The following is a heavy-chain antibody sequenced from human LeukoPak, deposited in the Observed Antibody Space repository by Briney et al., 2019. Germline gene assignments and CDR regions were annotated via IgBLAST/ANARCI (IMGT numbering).Heavy chain of an antibody. V-gene: IGHV1-69*05. CDR3: ARDREDGGLIDY. Sequence: GASVKVSCKASGGTFSSYAISWVRQAPGQGLEWMGGIIPIFGTANYAQKFQGRVTITTDESTSTAYMELSSLRSEDTAMYYCARDREDGGLIDYWGQGTLVTVSS. CDR2: IIPIFGTA. J-gene: IGHJ4*02. CDR1: GGTFSSYA. D-gene: IGHD4-23*01.